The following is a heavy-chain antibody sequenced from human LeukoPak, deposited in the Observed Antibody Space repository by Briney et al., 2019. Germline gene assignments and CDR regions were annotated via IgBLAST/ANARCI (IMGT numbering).Heavy chain of an antibody. J-gene: IGHJ6*03. CDR2: ITSSSTYT. V-gene: IGHV3-21*01. D-gene: IGHD1-26*01. Sequence: GGSLRLSCAASGFPFRSYAMHWVRQAPGKGLEWVSSITSSSTYTFYADSVKGRFTISRDNARNSLYLQMNSLRAEDTAVYYCARDPYSGTYGDTYYYYMDVWGKGTTVTISS. CDR1: GFPFRSYA. CDR3: ARDPYSGTYGDTYYYYMDV.